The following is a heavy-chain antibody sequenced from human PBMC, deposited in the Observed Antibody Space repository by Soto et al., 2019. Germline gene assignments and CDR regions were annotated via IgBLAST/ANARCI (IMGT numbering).Heavy chain of an antibody. Sequence: QVQLVQSGAEVKKPGASVKVSCKASGYTFTSYYMHWVRQAPGQGLEWLGIINPSGGSTSYAQKFHGRVTMARDTSTSTVYMELSSLRSEDTAVYYCARDIGWLGELEWGYYGMDVWGQGTTVTVSS. D-gene: IGHD3-10*01. CDR1: GYTFTSYY. V-gene: IGHV1-46*01. J-gene: IGHJ6*02. CDR2: INPSGGST. CDR3: ARDIGWLGELEWGYYGMDV.